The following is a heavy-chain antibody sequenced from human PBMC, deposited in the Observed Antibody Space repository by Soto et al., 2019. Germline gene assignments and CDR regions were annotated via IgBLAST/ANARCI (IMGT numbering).Heavy chain of an antibody. Sequence: QVQLQESGPGLVKPSETLSLTCTVSGGSVSSGSYYWSWIRQPPGKGLEWIGYIYYSGSTHFNPPLMSRITISVDTSTHQFSLKLRSVTAADTAVYYCASDTYSRGVHYWGQGTLVTVSS. J-gene: IGHJ4*02. CDR3: ASDTYSRGVHY. CDR2: IYYSGST. D-gene: IGHD4-4*01. CDR1: GGSVSSGSYY. V-gene: IGHV4-61*01.